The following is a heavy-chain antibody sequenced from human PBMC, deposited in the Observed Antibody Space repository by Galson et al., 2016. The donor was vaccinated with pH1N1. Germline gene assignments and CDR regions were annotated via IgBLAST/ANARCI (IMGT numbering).Heavy chain of an antibody. V-gene: IGHV3-30*18. Sequence: RLSCAASGFTFSSYGMHWVRQAPGKGLEWVAVISYDGSKKYYADSVKGRFTISRDNSKNTLYLQMNSLGAEDTAVYYCAKPIYGSGGFDPWGQGTLVTVSS. CDR2: ISYDGSKK. CDR1: GFTFSSYG. D-gene: IGHD3-10*01. CDR3: AKPIYGSGGFDP. J-gene: IGHJ5*02.